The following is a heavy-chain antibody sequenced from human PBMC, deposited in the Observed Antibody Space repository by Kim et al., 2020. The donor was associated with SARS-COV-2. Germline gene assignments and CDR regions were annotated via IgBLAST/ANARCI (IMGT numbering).Heavy chain of an antibody. CDR2: INPNSGGT. J-gene: IGHJ3*02. V-gene: IGHV1-2*04. CDR1: GYTFTGYY. D-gene: IGHD3-16*01. Sequence: ASVKVSCKASGYTFTGYYMHWVRQAPGQGLEWMGWINPNSGGTNYAQKFQGWVTMTRDTSISTAYMELSRLRSDDTAVYYCARSKSTRGIMITFGHGAFDIWGQGTMVTVSS. CDR3: ARSKSTRGIMITFGHGAFDI.